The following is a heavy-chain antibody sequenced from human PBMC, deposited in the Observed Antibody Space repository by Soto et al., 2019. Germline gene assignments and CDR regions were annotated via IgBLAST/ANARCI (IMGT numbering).Heavy chain of an antibody. CDR2: ISSSARTI. D-gene: IGHD2-15*01. CDR3: ARGYCSGGSCQQFDY. V-gene: IGHV3-48*03. J-gene: IGHJ4*02. Sequence: GGSLRLSCAASGFTFSTYEMNWVRQAPGKGLEWVSYISSSARTIYYADSVKGRFTISRDNAKNSLYLQMNSLRAEDTAIYYCARGYCSGGSCQQFDYWGQGTLVTVSS. CDR1: GFTFSTYE.